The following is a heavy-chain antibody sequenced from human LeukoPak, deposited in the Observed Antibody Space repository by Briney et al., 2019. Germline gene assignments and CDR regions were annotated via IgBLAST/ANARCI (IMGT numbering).Heavy chain of an antibody. V-gene: IGHV3-7*01. CDR3: VPHYFDTNGYYYGY. D-gene: IGHD3-22*01. J-gene: IGHJ4*02. Sequence: AGGSLRLSCPAGFTINNYWMSWVRQAPGKGLECVANINQGGSDKNYVDSVKGRFTISRDNAKKSLFLQMKSLSSEDTAIYYCVPHYFDTNGYYYGYWGQGTPVSVSS. CDR2: INQGGSDK. CDR1: GFTINNYW.